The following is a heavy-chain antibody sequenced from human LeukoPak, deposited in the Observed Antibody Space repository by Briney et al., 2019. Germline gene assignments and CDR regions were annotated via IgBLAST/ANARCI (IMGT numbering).Heavy chain of an antibody. D-gene: IGHD2-8*01. V-gene: IGHV3-23*01. CDR1: GFTFSSYA. Sequence: GGSLRLSCAASGFTFSSYAMSWVRQAPGKGLEWVSAISGSGGSTYYADSVKGRFTISRDNSKNTLYLQMNSLRAEDTAVYYCVKGRVMGWVMVPTPRPDFDYWGQGTLVTVSS. CDR3: VKGRVMGWVMVPTPRPDFDY. J-gene: IGHJ4*02. CDR2: ISGSGGST.